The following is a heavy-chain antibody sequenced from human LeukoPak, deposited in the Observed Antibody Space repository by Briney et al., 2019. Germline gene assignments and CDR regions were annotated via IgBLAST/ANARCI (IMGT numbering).Heavy chain of an antibody. CDR3: ARSIVVVTAIHDAFDI. D-gene: IGHD2-21*02. Sequence: PGGSLRLSCAASGFTVSSNYMSWVRQAPGKGLEWVSVIYSGGSTYYADSVKGRFTISRDNSKNTLYLQMNSLRAEDTAVYYCARSIVVVTAIHDAFDIWGQGTMVTVSS. V-gene: IGHV3-53*01. CDR2: IYSGGST. J-gene: IGHJ3*02. CDR1: GFTVSSNY.